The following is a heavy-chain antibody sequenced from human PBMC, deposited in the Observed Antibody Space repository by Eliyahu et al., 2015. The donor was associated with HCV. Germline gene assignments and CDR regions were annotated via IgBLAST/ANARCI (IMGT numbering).Heavy chain of an antibody. CDR1: GTVSLAKMGP. V-gene: IGHV6-1*01. CDR2: TFYRSKWKN. D-gene: IGHD3-10*01. Sequence: QVQLAAVRSRTGEALGDPLTHLCHSPGTVSLAKMGPGGWVRYSPSRGLEWLGRTFYRSKWKNDYAVSVKSRITVNPDTSKNQFSLQLKSVTPEDTAVYYCAGMVQGALGYWAQGTLVTVSS. CDR3: AGMVQGALGY. J-gene: IGHJ4*02.